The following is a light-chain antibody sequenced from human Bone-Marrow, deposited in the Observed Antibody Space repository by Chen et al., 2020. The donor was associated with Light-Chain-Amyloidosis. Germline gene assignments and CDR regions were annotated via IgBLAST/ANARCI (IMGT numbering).Light chain of an antibody. Sequence: EIVLTPSPATLSLSPGERVTLSCRASQSVSSYLAWYQQKPGQAPRLLIYDASNRATGIPARFSGSGSGTDFTLTISSLEPEDFAVYYCQQRSNWPTFGGGTKVEIK. V-gene: IGKV3-11*01. CDR3: QQRSNWPT. J-gene: IGKJ4*01. CDR2: DAS. CDR1: QSVSSY.